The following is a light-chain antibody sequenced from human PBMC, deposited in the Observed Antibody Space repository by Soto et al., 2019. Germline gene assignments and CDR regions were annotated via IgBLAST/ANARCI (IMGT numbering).Light chain of an antibody. J-gene: IGLJ1*01. CDR1: SSNIGTYT. V-gene: IGLV1-44*01. CDR3: VSFTSSTTYV. Sequence: QSVLTQPPSVSGTPGQRVTISCSGGSSNIGTYTVNWYQQLPETAPKLLIYTDYQRPSGVPDRFSGSKSGSTASLIISRLQTEDEADYYCVSFTSSTTYVFGSGTKLTVL. CDR2: TDY.